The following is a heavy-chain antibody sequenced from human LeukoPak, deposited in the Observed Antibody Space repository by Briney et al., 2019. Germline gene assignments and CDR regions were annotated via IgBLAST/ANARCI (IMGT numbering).Heavy chain of an antibody. J-gene: IGHJ3*02. CDR3: ARALERGYDFPDAFDI. D-gene: IGHD5-12*01. CDR1: GGTFSSYA. V-gene: IGHV1-69*04. Sequence: ASVKVSCKASGGTFSSYAISWVRQAPGQGLEWMGRIIPILGIANYAQKFQGRVTITADKSTSTAYMELSSLRSEDTAVYYCARALERGYDFPDAFDIWGQGTMVTVSS. CDR2: IIPILGIA.